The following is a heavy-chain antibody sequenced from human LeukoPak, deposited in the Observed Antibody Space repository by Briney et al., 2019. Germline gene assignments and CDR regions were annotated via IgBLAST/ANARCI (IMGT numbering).Heavy chain of an antibody. CDR1: GFTFSSYA. CDR3: ARDKESRRDGYNHYFDY. J-gene: IGHJ4*02. CDR2: ISYDGSNK. Sequence: GGSLRLSCAASGFTFSSYAMPWVRQAPGKGLEWVAVISYDGSNKYYADSVKGRFTISRDNSKNTLYLQMNSLRAEDTAVYYCARDKESRRDGYNHYFDYWGQGTLVTVSS. D-gene: IGHD5-24*01. V-gene: IGHV3-30-3*01.